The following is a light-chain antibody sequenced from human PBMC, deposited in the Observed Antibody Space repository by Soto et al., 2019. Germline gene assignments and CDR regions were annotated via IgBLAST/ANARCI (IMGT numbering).Light chain of an antibody. CDR1: NSNIGRNT. Sequence: SVLTQTPSASATPGQRVTISCSGTNSNIGRNTIAWYQQLPGTAPKRLIHSNNQRPSGVPDRFSASKSGTSASLAISGLQSEDEADYYCATWDDSLNGYVFGNGTKVTVL. CDR3: ATWDDSLNGYV. CDR2: SNN. V-gene: IGLV1-44*01. J-gene: IGLJ1*01.